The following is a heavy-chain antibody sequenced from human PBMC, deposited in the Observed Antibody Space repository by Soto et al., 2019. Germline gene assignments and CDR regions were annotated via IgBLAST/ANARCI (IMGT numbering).Heavy chain of an antibody. Sequence: EVPLVESGGGLVQPGGSLRLFCAASGFTFNSYEMNWVRQAPGKGLEWVSYISSSGSTIYYADSVKGRFTISRDNAKNSLYLQMNSLRAEDTAVYYCARAVIPDSYYHGMDVWGQGTTVTVSS. V-gene: IGHV3-48*03. CDR1: GFTFNSYE. CDR3: ARAVIPDSYYHGMDV. J-gene: IGHJ6*02. CDR2: ISSSGSTI. D-gene: IGHD2-21*01.